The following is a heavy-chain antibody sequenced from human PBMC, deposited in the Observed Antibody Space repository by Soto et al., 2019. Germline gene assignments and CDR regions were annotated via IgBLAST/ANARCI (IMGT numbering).Heavy chain of an antibody. CDR1: GGSFSGYY. D-gene: IGHD3-3*02. Sequence: QVHLQQWGAGLLKPSETLSLTCAVYGGSFSGYYWTWIRQAPGQELERIGEIKHSGGTNYNLSLRNRFIVSGATIKIHSSMILYSVTAAATAVYYCAMDGRAYHFLSGYQHEGPYCMDVWGQGTRVTVSS. CDR3: AMDGRAYHFLSGYQHEGPYCMDV. V-gene: IGHV4-34*02. CDR2: IKHSGGT. J-gene: IGHJ6*02.